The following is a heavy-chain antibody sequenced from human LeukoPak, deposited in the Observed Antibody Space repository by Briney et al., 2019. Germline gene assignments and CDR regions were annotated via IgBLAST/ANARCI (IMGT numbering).Heavy chain of an antibody. V-gene: IGHV5-51*01. CDR1: GYSFTSYW. CDR3: ARVVPAASGSLNAFDI. CDR2: IYPGDSDT. D-gene: IGHD2-2*01. Sequence: GESLKISCKGTGYSFTSYWIGWVRQMPGKGLEWMGIIYPGDSDTRYSPSFQGQVTTSADKSISTAYLQWSSLKASDTAMYYCARVVPAASGSLNAFDIWGQGTMVTVSS. J-gene: IGHJ3*02.